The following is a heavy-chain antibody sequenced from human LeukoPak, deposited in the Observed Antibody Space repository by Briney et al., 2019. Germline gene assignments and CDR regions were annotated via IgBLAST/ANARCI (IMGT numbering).Heavy chain of an antibody. CDR3: ARDMSGSYSTRFDP. V-gene: IGHV1-18*01. Sequence: GASVKASCKASGYTFTTYGINWVRQAPGQGLEWMGWISAYNGNTNYAQRFQGRVTMTTDTSTSTAYMELRSLRSDDTAVYYCARDMSGSYSTRFDPWGQGTLVTVSS. CDR2: ISAYNGNT. D-gene: IGHD1-26*01. J-gene: IGHJ5*02. CDR1: GYTFTTYG.